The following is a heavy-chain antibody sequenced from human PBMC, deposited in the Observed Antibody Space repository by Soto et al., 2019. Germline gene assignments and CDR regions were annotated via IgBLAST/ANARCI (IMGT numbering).Heavy chain of an antibody. CDR3: ARDVAPGYPENV. CDR2: IYDSGIT. D-gene: IGHD3-9*01. Sequence: QVQLQESGPGLVKPSQTLSLACTVSGGSVGSGEYYYSWIRQPPGKGLECIGYIYDSGITNYTPSLKGRVTMSIDRSNNQVSLKLSSVTAADTAVYFCARDVAPGYPENVWGQGTMVTVSS. CDR1: GGSVGSGEYY. J-gene: IGHJ3*01. V-gene: IGHV4-30-4*01.